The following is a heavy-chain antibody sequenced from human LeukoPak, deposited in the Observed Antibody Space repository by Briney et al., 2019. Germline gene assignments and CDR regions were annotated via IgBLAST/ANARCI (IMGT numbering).Heavy chain of an antibody. D-gene: IGHD3-10*01. V-gene: IGHV3-74*01. CDR1: GFTFSNYW. CDR2: IIGDGSST. Sequence: PGGSLRLSCAASGFTFSNYWMHWVRQAPGKGLVWVSHIIGDGSSTNYADSVKGRFTISRDNAKNTLYLQMNSLRADDTAVYYCARSGDGDMDAWGKGTTVTVSS. J-gene: IGHJ6*03. CDR3: ARSGDGDMDA.